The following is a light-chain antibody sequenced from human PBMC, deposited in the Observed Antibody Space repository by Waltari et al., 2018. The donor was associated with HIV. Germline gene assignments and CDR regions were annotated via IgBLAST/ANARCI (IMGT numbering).Light chain of an antibody. J-gene: IGLJ3*02. CDR3: SSYPGSFPWV. V-gene: IGLV2-8*01. Sequence: QSAMAQSPSAPGSPGQSVTTPCTGSSSHVGGYSYFPRYHQHPGKAPKLRIYEVTKLPSGVPDRFSGSKSGNTASLTVSGLQAEDEADYYCSSYPGSFPWVFGGGTKLTVL. CDR2: EVT. CDR1: SSHVGGYSY.